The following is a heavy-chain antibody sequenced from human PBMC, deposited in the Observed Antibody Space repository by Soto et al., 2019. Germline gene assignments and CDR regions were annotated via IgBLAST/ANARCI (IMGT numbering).Heavy chain of an antibody. V-gene: IGHV4-30-4*01. CDR3: ARTFGGNSFYYYYGMDV. Sequence: SETLSLTCTVSGGSISSGDYYRSWIRQPPGKGLEWIGYIYYSGSTYYNPSLKSRVTISVDTSKNQFSLKLSSVTAADTAVYYCARTFGGNSFYYYYGMDVWGQGTTVTVSS. J-gene: IGHJ6*02. D-gene: IGHD2-21*02. CDR2: IYYSGST. CDR1: GGSISSGDYY.